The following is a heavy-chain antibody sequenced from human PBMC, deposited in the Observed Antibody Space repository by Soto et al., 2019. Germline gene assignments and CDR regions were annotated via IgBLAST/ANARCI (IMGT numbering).Heavy chain of an antibody. J-gene: IGHJ4*02. CDR1: GFTFSTYG. CDR2: IWNDGSNK. Sequence: QVQLAESGGGVVQPGRSLRLSCAASGFTFSTYGMHWVRQAPGKGLEWVAVIWNDGSNKYYGDSVKGRFTISRDNSKKTLDLHMNSLRADDTAVYYCARAVGPFDYWGQGTLVTVSS. V-gene: IGHV3-33*01. D-gene: IGHD3-16*01. CDR3: ARAVGPFDY.